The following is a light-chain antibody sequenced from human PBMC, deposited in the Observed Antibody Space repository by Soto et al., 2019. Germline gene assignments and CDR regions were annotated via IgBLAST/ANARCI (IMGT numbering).Light chain of an antibody. CDR3: QQFNNWPPDMYT. CDR2: GAS. V-gene: IGKV3-15*01. CDR1: QSVSSN. Sequence: ETVMTQSPATLSVSPGERATLSCRASQSVSSNLAWYQQKPGQAPRLVIYGASTSATGIPARFSCSGSGTEFTLTLSRLQSEDFAVYHCQQFNNWPPDMYTFGQGKQREIK. J-gene: IGKJ2*01.